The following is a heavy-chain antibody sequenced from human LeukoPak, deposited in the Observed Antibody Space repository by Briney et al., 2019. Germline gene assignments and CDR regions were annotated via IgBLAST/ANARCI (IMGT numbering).Heavy chain of an antibody. CDR3: TRDGGEGYNWVDY. CDR2: IYTSGST. Sequence: SETLSLICTVSGGSISNYYWSWIRQPAGKALEWIGRIYTSGSTNYNPSLKSRVTMSIDTSKNQFSLKLSSVTAADTAVYYCTRDGGEGYNWVDYWGQGTLVTVSS. J-gene: IGHJ4*02. CDR1: GGSISNYY. D-gene: IGHD5-24*01. V-gene: IGHV4-4*07.